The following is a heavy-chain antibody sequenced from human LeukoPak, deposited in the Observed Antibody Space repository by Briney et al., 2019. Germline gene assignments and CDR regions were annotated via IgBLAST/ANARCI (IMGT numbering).Heavy chain of an antibody. J-gene: IGHJ3*02. CDR1: GGSFSGYY. D-gene: IGHD3-22*01. Sequence: SETLSLTCAVYGGSFSGYYWSWIRQPAGKGLEWIGRIYTSGSTNYNPSLKSRVTMSVDTSKNQFSLKLSSVTAADTAVYYCAREGYYDSSGYYDAFDIWGQGTMVTVSS. CDR3: AREGYYDSSGYYDAFDI. CDR2: IYTSGST. V-gene: IGHV4-4*07.